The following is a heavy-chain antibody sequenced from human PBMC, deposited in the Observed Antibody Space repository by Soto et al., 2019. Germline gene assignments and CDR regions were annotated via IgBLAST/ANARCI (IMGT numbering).Heavy chain of an antibody. V-gene: IGHV3-30*18. CDR2: ISYDGSNK. D-gene: IGHD1-26*01. CDR3: AKEIGVGHYYYYMDV. Sequence: GGSLRLSCAASGFTFSSYGMHWVRQAPGKGLEWVAVISYDGSNKYYADSVKGRFTISRDNSKNTLYLQMNSLRAEDTAVYYCAKEIGVGHYYYYMDVWGKGTTVTVSS. CDR1: GFTFSSYG. J-gene: IGHJ6*03.